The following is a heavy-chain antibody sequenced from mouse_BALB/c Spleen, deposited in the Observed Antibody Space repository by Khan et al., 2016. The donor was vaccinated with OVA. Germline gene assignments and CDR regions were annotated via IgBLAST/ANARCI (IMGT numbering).Heavy chain of an antibody. CDR1: GYSINSGYA. D-gene: IGHD2-14*01. Sequence: EVQLQESGPGLVKPSQSLSLTCTVTGYSINSGYAWNWIRQFPGNKLEWLGYISYSGGTSYNPSLKSRISITRDTSKNPFFLQLNSETNEDTVTYYCAGGNYYGYDFDYWGQGTPLTVAA. CDR3: AGGNYYGYDFDY. CDR2: ISYSGGT. J-gene: IGHJ2*01. V-gene: IGHV3-2*02.